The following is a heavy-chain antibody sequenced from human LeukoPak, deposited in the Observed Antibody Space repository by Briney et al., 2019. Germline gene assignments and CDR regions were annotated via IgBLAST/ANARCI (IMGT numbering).Heavy chain of an antibody. CDR1: GGSFSGYY. D-gene: IGHD3-10*01. V-gene: IGHV4-34*01. Sequence: SETLSLTCAVYGGSFSGYYWSWIRQPPGKGLEWIGEINHSGSTNYNPSLKGRVTISVDTSKNQFSLKLSSVTAADTAVYYCARGPFAGLLWDLLNWFDPWGQGTLVTVSS. J-gene: IGHJ5*02. CDR2: INHSGST. CDR3: ARGPFAGLLWDLLNWFDP.